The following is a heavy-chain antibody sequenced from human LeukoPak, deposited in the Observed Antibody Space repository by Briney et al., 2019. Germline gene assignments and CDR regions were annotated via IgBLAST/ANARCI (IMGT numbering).Heavy chain of an antibody. V-gene: IGHV4-30-4*01. CDR1: GGSISSGDYY. D-gene: IGHD3-10*01. CDR2: IYYSGST. CDR3: ARSYGSGSYYSNYHYYGMDV. Sequence: SQTLSLTCTVSGGSISSGDYYWSWIRQPPGKGLEWIGYIYYSGSTYYNPSLKSRVTISVDTSKNQFSLKLSSVTAADTAVYYCARSYGSGSYYSNYHYYGMDVWGQGTTVTVSS. J-gene: IGHJ6*02.